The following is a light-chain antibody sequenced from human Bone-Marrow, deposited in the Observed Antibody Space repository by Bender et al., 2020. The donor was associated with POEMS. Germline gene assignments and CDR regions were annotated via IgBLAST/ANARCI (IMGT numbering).Light chain of an antibody. CDR2: DVS. CDR3: VAWDASLNGWV. V-gene: IGLV2-14*03. CDR1: SSDVGAYNY. J-gene: IGLJ3*02. Sequence: QSALTQPASVSGSPGQSITISCTGTSSDVGAYNYVSWYQHHPGKAPKLMIYDVSKRPSGVSNRFSGSKSGTSASLAITGLQSDDEAIYFCVAWDASLNGWVFGGGTKLTVL.